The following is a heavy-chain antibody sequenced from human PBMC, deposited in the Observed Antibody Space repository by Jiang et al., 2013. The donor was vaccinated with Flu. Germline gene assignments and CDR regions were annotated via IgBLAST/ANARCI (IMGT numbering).Heavy chain of an antibody. Sequence: LEWMGGFDPEDGETIYAQKFQGRVTMTEDTSTDTAYMELSSLRSEDTAVYYCATAGYSASNYWGQGTLVTVSS. CDR2: FDPEDGET. V-gene: IGHV1-24*01. D-gene: IGHD5-18*01. CDR3: ATAGYSASNY. J-gene: IGHJ4*02.